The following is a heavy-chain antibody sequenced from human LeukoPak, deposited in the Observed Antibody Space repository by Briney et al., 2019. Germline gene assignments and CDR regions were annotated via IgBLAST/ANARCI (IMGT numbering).Heavy chain of an antibody. Sequence: SQTLSLTCTVSGGYISSGGYYWSWLRQPPGKGLEWIGYIYHSGSTYYNPSLKSRVTISVDRSKNQFSLKLSSVTAADTAVYYCASLPVSYSSTWYGPPWGQGTLVTVSS. CDR3: ASLPVSYSSTWYGPP. CDR2: IYHSGST. D-gene: IGHD6-13*01. J-gene: IGHJ5*02. CDR1: GGYISSGGYY. V-gene: IGHV4-30-2*01.